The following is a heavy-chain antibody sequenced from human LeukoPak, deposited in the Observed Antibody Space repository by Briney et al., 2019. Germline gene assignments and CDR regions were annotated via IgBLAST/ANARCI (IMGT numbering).Heavy chain of an antibody. D-gene: IGHD3-10*01. CDR2: IYYSGST. CDR1: GGSVSSSSYS. CDR3: ASHDTIYDAFDI. Sequence: SETLSLTCTVSGGSVSSSSYSWGWIRQPPGKWLEWIGTIYYSGSTYYNPSLKSRVTISVDTSKNQFSLRLSSVTATDTAVYYCASHDTIYDAFDIWGQGTMVTVSS. V-gene: IGHV4-39*01. J-gene: IGHJ3*02.